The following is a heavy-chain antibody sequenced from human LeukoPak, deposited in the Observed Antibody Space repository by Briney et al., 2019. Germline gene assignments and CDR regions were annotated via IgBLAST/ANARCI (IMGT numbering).Heavy chain of an antibody. CDR3: ATETPAQCYFDN. D-gene: IGHD6-19*01. CDR1: GYTFTGYY. CDR2: INPIEEIT. Sequence: ASVKVSCKASGYTFTGYYMHWVRQAPGQGLEWVGIINPIEEITTYAQKFQGRVTMTRDMSTSTVYMELSSLRSDDTAVYYCATETPAQCYFDNWGQGSLVTVSS. V-gene: IGHV1-46*01. J-gene: IGHJ4*02.